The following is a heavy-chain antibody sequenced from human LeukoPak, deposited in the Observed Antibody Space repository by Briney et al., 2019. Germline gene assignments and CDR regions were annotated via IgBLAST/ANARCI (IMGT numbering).Heavy chain of an antibody. CDR2: INRDGSET. CDR1: GFTFSSYW. D-gene: IGHD4-17*01. Sequence: PGGSLRLSCAASGFTFSSYWMHWVRQAPGKGLEWVAYINRDGSETYYVDSVKGRFTISRDNAKNSLSLQMNSLRAEDTAVYYCAVLPRTTRGYWGQGTLVTVSS. J-gene: IGHJ4*02. CDR3: AVLPRTTRGY. V-gene: IGHV3-7*05.